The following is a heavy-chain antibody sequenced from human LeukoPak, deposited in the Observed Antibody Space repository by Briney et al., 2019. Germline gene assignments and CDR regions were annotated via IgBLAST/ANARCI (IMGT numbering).Heavy chain of an antibody. J-gene: IGHJ6*04. CDR3: AELGITMIGGV. Sequence: PGGSLRLSCAASGFTFSSYSMNWVRQAPGKGLEWVSSITSSSSYIYYADSVKGRFTISRDNAKNSLYLQMNSLRAEDTAVYYCAELGITMIGGVWGKGTTVTISS. V-gene: IGHV3-21*01. CDR1: GFTFSSYS. D-gene: IGHD3-10*02. CDR2: ITSSSSYI.